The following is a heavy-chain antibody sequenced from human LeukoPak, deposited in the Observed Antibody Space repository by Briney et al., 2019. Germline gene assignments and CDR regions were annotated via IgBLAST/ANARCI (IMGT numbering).Heavy chain of an antibody. CDR1: GYTFTGYY. CDR2: VNPNSGVT. V-gene: IGHV1-2*02. CDR3: ARDTGFPFFDF. Sequence: EASVKVSCKASGYTFTGYYIHWVRQAPGQGLEWMGSVNPNSGVTDYAQKFQGRITMTRDTSISTAYMELNRLTSDDTAVYYCARDTGFPFFDFWGHGALVTVSS. J-gene: IGHJ4*01.